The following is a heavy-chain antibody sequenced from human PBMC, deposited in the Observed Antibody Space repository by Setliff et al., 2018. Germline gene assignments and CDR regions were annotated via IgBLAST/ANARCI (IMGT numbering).Heavy chain of an antibody. D-gene: IGHD6-19*01. V-gene: IGHV4-61*02. CDR2: IYTSGST. J-gene: IGHJ5*02. CDR1: GDSISSGNYY. Sequence: SETLSLTCTVSGDSISSGNYYWNWIRQPAGKGLEWIGRIYTSGSTNYNPSLKSRVTISVDTSKNQFSLKLSPVTAADTAVYYCARTRGSSGWLNWFDPWGQGTLVTVSS. CDR3: ARTRGSSGWLNWFDP.